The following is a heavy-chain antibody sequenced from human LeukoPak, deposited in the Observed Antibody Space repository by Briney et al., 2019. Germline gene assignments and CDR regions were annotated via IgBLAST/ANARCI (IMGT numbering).Heavy chain of an antibody. V-gene: IGHV3-7*01. CDR3: AKRDGVTEFDY. CDR1: GFTFSNYW. Sequence: GGPLRLSCAASGFTFSNYWMTWVRQAPGKGLEWVANINEDGSEKYYVDSVKGRFTISRDNAQNSLYLQMNSLRAEDTAIYYCAKRDGVTEFDYWGQGTLVTVSS. CDR2: INEDGSEK. J-gene: IGHJ4*02. D-gene: IGHD2-21*02.